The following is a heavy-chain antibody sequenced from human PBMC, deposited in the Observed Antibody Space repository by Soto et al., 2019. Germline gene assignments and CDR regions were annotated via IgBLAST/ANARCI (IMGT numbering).Heavy chain of an antibody. J-gene: IGHJ6*02. Sequence: QVQLVESGGGVVQPGRSLRLSCAASGLTFSSYGMQWVRQAPGKGLEWVAVISYDGSNKYYADSVKGRFTISRDNSKNTLYLQMNSLRAEDTAVYYCAKVGYCSGGSCHPYYYYGMDVWGQGTTVTVSS. CDR1: GLTFSSYG. D-gene: IGHD2-15*01. V-gene: IGHV3-30*18. CDR3: AKVGYCSGGSCHPYYYYGMDV. CDR2: ISYDGSNK.